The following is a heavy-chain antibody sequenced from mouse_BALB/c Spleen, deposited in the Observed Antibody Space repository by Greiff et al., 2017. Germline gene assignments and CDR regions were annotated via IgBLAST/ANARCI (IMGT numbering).Heavy chain of an antibody. Sequence: VQRVESGAELAKPGASVKMSCKASGYTFTSYWMHWVKQRPGQGLEWIGYINPSTGYTEYNQKFKDKATLTADKSSSTAYMQLSSLTSEDSAVYYCASSSSLYAMDYWGQGTSVTVSS. V-gene: IGHV1-7*01. D-gene: IGHD1-1*01. J-gene: IGHJ4*01. CDR2: INPSTGYT. CDR1: GYTFTSYW. CDR3: ASSSSLYAMDY.